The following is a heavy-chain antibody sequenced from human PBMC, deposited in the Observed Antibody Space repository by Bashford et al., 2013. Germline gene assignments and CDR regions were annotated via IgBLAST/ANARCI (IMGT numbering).Heavy chain of an antibody. J-gene: IGHJ2*01. Sequence: GSLRLSCAASGFSFSSSGMHWVRQAPGNGLEWVAAIHYDGGKTYYADSVKGRFTISRDNSRHTLYLQVDSLRPEDSGTYYCARDNRAQLGEWYFDLWGRGTLVTVSS. CDR1: GFSFSSSG. CDR2: IHYDGGKT. CDR3: ARDNRAQLGEWYFDL. D-gene: IGHD3-16*01. V-gene: IGHV3-30*02.